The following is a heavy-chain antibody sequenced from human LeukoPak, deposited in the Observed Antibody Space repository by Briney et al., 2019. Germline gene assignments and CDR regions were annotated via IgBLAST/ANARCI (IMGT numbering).Heavy chain of an antibody. Sequence: GGSLRLSCGASGFTFSSYEMNWVRQAPGKGLEWVSYISSSGSTIYYADSVKGRFTISRDNAKNSLYLQMNSLRAEDTAVYYCAITYGDHKTPFDYWGQGTLVTVSS. CDR1: GFTFSSYE. CDR3: AITYGDHKTPFDY. D-gene: IGHD4-17*01. J-gene: IGHJ4*02. CDR2: ISSSGSTI. V-gene: IGHV3-48*03.